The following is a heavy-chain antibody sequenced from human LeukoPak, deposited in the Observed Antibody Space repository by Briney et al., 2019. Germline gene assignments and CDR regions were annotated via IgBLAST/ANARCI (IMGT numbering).Heavy chain of an antibody. CDR2: ISSSRSNTI. D-gene: IGHD2/OR15-2a*01. CDR1: GFTFIIYE. Sequence: TGGSLRLSCAASGFTFIIYEMNWVRQAPGKGLEWVSYISSSRSNTIYYADSVKGRFTISRDDAKNSLYLQMNSLRVEDTAVYYCARELSPAVKFYFDSWGQGTQVTVSS. V-gene: IGHV3-48*03. J-gene: IGHJ4*02. CDR3: ARELSPAVKFYFDS.